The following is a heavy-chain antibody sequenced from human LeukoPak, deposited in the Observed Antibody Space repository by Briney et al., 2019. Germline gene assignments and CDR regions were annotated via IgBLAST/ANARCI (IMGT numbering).Heavy chain of an antibody. CDR1: GGSISNYY. J-gene: IGHJ4*02. CDR3: ARVRAMVRGVWVDY. CDR2: IYYSGAT. Sequence: PSETLSLTCTVSGGSISNYYWSWIRQPPGKGLEWIGHIYYSGATKYNPSLKSRITTSVDTSKNQFSLKLSSVTAADTAVYYCARVRAMVRGVWVDYWGQGTLVTVSS. V-gene: IGHV4-59*12. D-gene: IGHD3-10*01.